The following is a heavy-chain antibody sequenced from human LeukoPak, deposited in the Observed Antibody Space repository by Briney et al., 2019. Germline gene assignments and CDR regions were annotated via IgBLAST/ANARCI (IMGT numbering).Heavy chain of an antibody. CDR2: IYHSGST. Sequence: KPSETLSLTCTVSGYSISSGYYWGWILQPPGKGLEWIGSIYHSGSTYYNPSLKSRVTISVDTSKNQFSLKLSSVTAADTAVYYCARWYYYGSGSYHWFDPGGQGTLVTVSS. J-gene: IGHJ5*02. CDR1: GYSISSGYY. CDR3: ARWYYYGSGSYHWFDP. V-gene: IGHV4-38-2*02. D-gene: IGHD3-10*01.